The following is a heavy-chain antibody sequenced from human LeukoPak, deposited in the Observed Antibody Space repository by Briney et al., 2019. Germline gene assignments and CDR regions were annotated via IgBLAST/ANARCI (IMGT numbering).Heavy chain of an antibody. Sequence: ASVKVSCKVSGYTLPELSMHWVRQAPGKGLEWMGGFDPEDGETIYAQKFQGRVTMTEDTSTDTAYMELSSLRSEDTAVYYCATYVIPSGSYRSRFDYWGQGTLVTVSS. D-gene: IGHD1-26*01. CDR2: FDPEDGET. CDR3: ATYVIPSGSYRSRFDY. J-gene: IGHJ4*02. CDR1: GYTLPELS. V-gene: IGHV1-24*01.